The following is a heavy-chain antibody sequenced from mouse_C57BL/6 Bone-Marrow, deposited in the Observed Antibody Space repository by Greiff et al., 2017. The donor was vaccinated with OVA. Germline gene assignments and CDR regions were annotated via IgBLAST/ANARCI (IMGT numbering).Heavy chain of an antibody. Sequence: EVQLVESGGGLVKPGGSLKLSCAASGFTFSSYAMSWVRQTPEKRLEWVATISAGGSYTYYPDNVKGRFTISRDNAKNNLYLQMSHLKSEDTAMYYCARDRGWFAYWGQGTLVTVSA. J-gene: IGHJ3*01. CDR3: ARDRGWFAY. D-gene: IGHD3-3*01. V-gene: IGHV5-4*01. CDR2: ISAGGSYT. CDR1: GFTFSSYA.